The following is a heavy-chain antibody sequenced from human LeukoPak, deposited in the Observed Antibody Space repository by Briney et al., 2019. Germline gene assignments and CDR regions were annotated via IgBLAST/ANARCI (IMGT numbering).Heavy chain of an antibody. CDR3: AKDRSTAVTPRGNWFDP. J-gene: IGHJ5*02. CDR1: GFSFSGHW. CDR2: ISPTGSTT. Sequence: PGGSLRLSCTASGFSFSGHWMHWARQLPGKGLVWVSRISPTGSTTSYADSVKGRFTISRDNSKNTLYLHMNSLRAEDTAVYYCAKDRSTAVTPRGNWFDPWGQGTLVTVSS. V-gene: IGHV3-74*01. D-gene: IGHD4-23*01.